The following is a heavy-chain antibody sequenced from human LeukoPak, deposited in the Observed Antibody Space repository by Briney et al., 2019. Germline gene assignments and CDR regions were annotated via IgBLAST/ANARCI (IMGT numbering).Heavy chain of an antibody. CDR1: GGSVSSGSYY. CDR2: IYYTGKT. D-gene: IGHD3-10*01. CDR3: ARSQNYYGSGDY. Sequence: KPSETLSLTCTVSGGSVSSGSYYWSWIRQPPGKALEWIGYIYYTGKTYYNPSLEGRVTILVDTSRNHSSVKLSSVTAADTAVYYCARSQNYYGSGDYWSQGTLVTVSS. J-gene: IGHJ4*02. V-gene: IGHV4-61*03.